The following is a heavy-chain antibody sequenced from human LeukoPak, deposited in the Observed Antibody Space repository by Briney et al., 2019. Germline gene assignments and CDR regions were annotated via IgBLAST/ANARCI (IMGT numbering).Heavy chain of an antibody. Sequence: SETLSLTCAVYGGSFSGYYWSWIRQPPGKGLEWIGEINHSGSTNHNPSLKSRVTISVDTSKNQFSLKLSSVTAADTAVYYCAVYVGATYFDYWGQGTLVTVSS. J-gene: IGHJ4*02. CDR2: INHSGST. V-gene: IGHV4-34*01. CDR3: AVYVGATYFDY. CDR1: GGSFSGYY. D-gene: IGHD1-26*01.